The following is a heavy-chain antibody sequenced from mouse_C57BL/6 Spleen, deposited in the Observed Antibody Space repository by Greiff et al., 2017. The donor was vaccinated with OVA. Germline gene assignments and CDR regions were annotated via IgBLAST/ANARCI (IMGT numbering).Heavy chain of an antibody. Sequence: VQLQQSGAELVKPGASVKMSCKASGYTFPSYWITWVKQRPGQGLEWVGDIYPGSGSTNYNEKFKSKATLTVDTSSSTAYMQLSSLTSEDSAVYYCARRGGYYPDYWGQGTTLTVSS. CDR3: ARRGGYYPDY. CDR2: IYPGSGST. V-gene: IGHV1-55*01. J-gene: IGHJ2*01. CDR1: GYTFPSYW.